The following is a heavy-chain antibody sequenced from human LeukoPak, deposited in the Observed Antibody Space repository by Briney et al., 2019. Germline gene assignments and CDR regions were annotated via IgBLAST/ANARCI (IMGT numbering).Heavy chain of an antibody. V-gene: IGHV1-2*02. CDR1: GYTFTDCY. D-gene: IGHD5-24*01. Sequence: GASVKVSCKASGYTFTDCYMHWVRQAPGQGLEWMGWLNPNSGDTNYAQKFRGRVSMTRDSSISTAYMDLSDLRSDDTAVYSCARGRNIEMTTMSGGSDYWGQGTLVTVSS. CDR3: ARGRNIEMTTMSGGSDY. J-gene: IGHJ4*02. CDR2: LNPNSGDT.